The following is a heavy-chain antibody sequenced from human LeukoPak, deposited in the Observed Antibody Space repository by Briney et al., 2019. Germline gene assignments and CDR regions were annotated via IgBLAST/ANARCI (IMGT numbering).Heavy chain of an antibody. J-gene: IGHJ3*02. D-gene: IGHD1-1*01. CDR3: AKGGGPKLKDAFDI. Sequence: QSGGSLRLSCAASGFNFNHYIMHWVRQTPGKGLEWLAVIWYDGNNKYNTDAVKGRFTISRDNSRNTVDLQMNSLRPEDTGVYYCAKGGGPKLKDAFDIWGQGTVVTVSA. V-gene: IGHV3-30*02. CDR2: IWYDGNNK. CDR1: GFNFNHYI.